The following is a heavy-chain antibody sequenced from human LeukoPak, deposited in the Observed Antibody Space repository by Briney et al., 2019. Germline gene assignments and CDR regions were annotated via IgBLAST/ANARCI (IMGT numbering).Heavy chain of an antibody. CDR1: GGTFSSYV. V-gene: IGHV1-69*13. D-gene: IGHD6-6*01. CDR2: IIPHFGTA. CDR3: ALKIAARPGYFDP. J-gene: IGHJ5*02. Sequence: SVKVSCKASGGTFSSYVISWVRQAPGQGLGWMGGIIPHFGTANYAQKFQGRVTITADEPTSTAYMELSNLTSADTAVYYCALKIAARPGYFDPSGQGTLVTVSS.